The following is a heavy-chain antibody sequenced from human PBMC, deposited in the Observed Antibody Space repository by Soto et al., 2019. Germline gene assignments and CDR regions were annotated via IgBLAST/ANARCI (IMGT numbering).Heavy chain of an antibody. CDR2: ISSTSTYT. D-gene: IGHD6-19*01. J-gene: IGHJ4*02. CDR1: GLTFRSYA. Sequence: RSLSVSCATSGLTFRSYAIYMFRQTQEKGLEWVSSISSTSTYTHYADSVKGRFTISRENANTSLFLQMNSLRAEDTDIYYCARDLALAGNYWGQGALVPVSS. CDR3: ARDLALAGNY. V-gene: IGHV3-21*01.